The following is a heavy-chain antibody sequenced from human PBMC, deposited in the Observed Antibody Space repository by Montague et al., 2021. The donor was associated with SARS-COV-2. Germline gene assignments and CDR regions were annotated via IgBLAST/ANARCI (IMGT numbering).Heavy chain of an antibody. Sequence: SETLSLTCAVYGGSFSGYYWSWIRQPPGKGLEWIGEINHSGSTNYNPSLKSRVTISVDTSKNQFSLKLSSVTAADTAVYYCARAGEQLVRGRWYFDYWGQGILGTVSP. CDR3: ARAGEQLVRGRWYFDY. J-gene: IGHJ4*02. CDR1: GGSFSGYY. D-gene: IGHD6-6*01. CDR2: INHSGST. V-gene: IGHV4-34*01.